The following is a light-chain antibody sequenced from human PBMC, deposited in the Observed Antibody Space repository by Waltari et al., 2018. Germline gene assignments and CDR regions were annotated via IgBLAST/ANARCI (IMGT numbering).Light chain of an antibody. V-gene: IGLV2-11*01. CDR2: NVI. CDR1: NSDVGASNF. Sequence: QSALTQPRSVSGTPGQSVTISCTGTNSDVGASNFVSWYQQHPGKAPKLIIYNVIERPSGVPDRFSGSKSGTTGSLTISGLQPEDEADYYCCSYGGSYNWVFGGGTKVTVL. J-gene: IGLJ3*02. CDR3: CSYGGSYNWV.